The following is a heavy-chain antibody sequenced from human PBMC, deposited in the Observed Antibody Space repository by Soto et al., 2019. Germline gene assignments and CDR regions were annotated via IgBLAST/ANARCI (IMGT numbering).Heavy chain of an antibody. V-gene: IGHV3-53*01. CDR3: AGESAGFFGMSFDL. D-gene: IGHD3-10*01. J-gene: IGHJ3*01. CDR1: GFTVSTNY. Sequence: EVQLVESGGGLIQPGGSLRLSCTASGFTVSTNYMDWVRRAAGKGLEWVSVIFASGKTYYADAVTGRFTVCRDNSKKTVFMQMSRLTVEDTAGYYCAGESAGFFGMSFDLWGRGTVVTVSS. CDR2: IFASGKT.